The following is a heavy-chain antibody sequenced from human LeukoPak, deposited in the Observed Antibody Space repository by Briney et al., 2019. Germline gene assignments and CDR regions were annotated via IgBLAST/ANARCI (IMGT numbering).Heavy chain of an antibody. CDR3: ARAGKGYLDY. J-gene: IGHJ4*02. Sequence: GPSVRVSCKASGYSLIVYHTHWVREAPGQGLEWMGGINPNSGATNFVQKFQGRVTVTPDTSISTAYMELTRLRSDDTAVYYCARAGKGYLDYWGQGTLVTVSS. CDR1: GYSLIVYH. D-gene: IGHD2-2*01. CDR2: INPNSGAT. V-gene: IGHV1-2*02.